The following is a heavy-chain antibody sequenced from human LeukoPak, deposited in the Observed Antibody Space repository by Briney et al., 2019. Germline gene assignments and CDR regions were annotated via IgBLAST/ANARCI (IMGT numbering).Heavy chain of an antibody. CDR3: ARARYCSSTSCPALQDAFDI. D-gene: IGHD2-2*01. CDR2: IYTSGST. V-gene: IGHV4-4*07. Sequence: PSETLSLTCTVSGGSISSYYWSWIRQPAGKELEWIGRIYTSGSTNYNPSLKSRVTMSVDTSKNQFSLKLSYVTAADTAVYYCARARYCSSTSCPALQDAFDIWGQGTMVTVSS. CDR1: GGSISSYY. J-gene: IGHJ3*02.